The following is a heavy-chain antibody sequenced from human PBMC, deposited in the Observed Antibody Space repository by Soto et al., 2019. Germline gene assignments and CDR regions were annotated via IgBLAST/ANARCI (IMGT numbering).Heavy chain of an antibody. CDR1: GHTFIDYY. Sequence: QVQLVQSGAEVKKPGASVKVSCKASGHTFIDYYLHWVRQAPGQGLEWMGWINPNSGGTNLALRFQGRVTMTRDTSVSTVYVELSGLRSDDTAVYYCAGGRYYYAMDVWGRGTTVTGSS. CDR2: INPNSGGT. D-gene: IGHD3-10*01. CDR3: AGGRYYYAMDV. J-gene: IGHJ6*02. V-gene: IGHV1-2*02.